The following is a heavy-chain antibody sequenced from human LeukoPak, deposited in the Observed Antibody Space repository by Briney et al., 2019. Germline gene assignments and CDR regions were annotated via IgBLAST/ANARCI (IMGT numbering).Heavy chain of an antibody. CDR2: ISSSGSTI. J-gene: IGHJ4*02. CDR1: GFTFSSYE. Sequence: GGSLRLPCAASGFTFSSYEMNWVRQAPGKGLEWVSYISSSGSTIYYADSVKGRFTISRDNAKNSLYLQMNSLRAEDTAVYYCARDSDTAMVNPVDYWGQGTLVTVSS. V-gene: IGHV3-48*03. CDR3: ARDSDTAMVNPVDY. D-gene: IGHD5-18*01.